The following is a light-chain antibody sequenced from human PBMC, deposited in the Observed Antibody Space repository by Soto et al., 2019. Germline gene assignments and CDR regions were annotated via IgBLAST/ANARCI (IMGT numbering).Light chain of an antibody. Sequence: QSVLTQPPSVSGAPGQKVTISCTGGSSNIGAGYDVNWYQQLPGTAPKLLISDISDRPSGVPDRFSGSKSGTSASLAITGLQAEDETDYYCQSFDSGLSGYVFGTGTKVTVL. CDR1: SSNIGAGYD. CDR2: DIS. J-gene: IGLJ1*01. V-gene: IGLV1-40*01. CDR3: QSFDSGLSGYV.